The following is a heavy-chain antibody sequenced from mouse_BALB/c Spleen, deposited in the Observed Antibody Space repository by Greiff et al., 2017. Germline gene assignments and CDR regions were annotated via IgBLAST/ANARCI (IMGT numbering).Heavy chain of an antibody. V-gene: IGHV5-6*01. Sequence: EVQLVESGGDLVKPGGSLKLSCAASGFTFSSYGMSWVRQTPDKRLEWVATISSGGSYTYYPDSVKGRFTISRDNAKNTLYLQMSSLKSEDTAMYYCANIYYDYEDAMDYWGQGTSVTVSS. D-gene: IGHD2-4*01. CDR2: ISSGGSYT. J-gene: IGHJ4*01. CDR3: ANIYYDYEDAMDY. CDR1: GFTFSSYG.